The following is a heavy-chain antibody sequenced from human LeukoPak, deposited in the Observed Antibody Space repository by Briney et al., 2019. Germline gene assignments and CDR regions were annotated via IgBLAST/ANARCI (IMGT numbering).Heavy chain of an antibody. D-gene: IGHD3-10*01. CDR2: INPNSGGT. CDR3: ARSMVRELGSDY. CDR1: GYTFTGYY. J-gene: IGHJ4*02. V-gene: IGHV1-2*06. Sequence: ASVKVSCKASGYTFTGYYMHWVRQAPGQGLEWMGRINPNSGGTNYAQKFQGRVTMTRDTSISTAYMELSRQRSDDTAVYYCARSMVRELGSDYWGQGTLVTVSS.